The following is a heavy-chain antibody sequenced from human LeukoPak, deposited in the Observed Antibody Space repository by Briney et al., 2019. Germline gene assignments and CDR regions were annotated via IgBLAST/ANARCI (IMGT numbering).Heavy chain of an antibody. J-gene: IGHJ4*02. D-gene: IGHD1-26*01. CDR1: GGSISGYY. V-gene: IGHV4-59*01. CDR3: ARGSGSYSARYYFDY. Sequence: ASETLSLTCTVSGGSISGYYWSWIRQPPGKGLEWIGYIYSSGTTNYNPSLKSQITISLDTSKNQFSPKLSSVTAADTAVYYCARGSGSYSARYYFDYWGQGTLVTVSS. CDR2: IYSSGTT.